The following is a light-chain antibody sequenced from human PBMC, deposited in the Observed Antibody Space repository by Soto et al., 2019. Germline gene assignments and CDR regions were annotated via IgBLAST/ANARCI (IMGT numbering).Light chain of an antibody. J-gene: IGKJ2*01. Sequence: EIVLTQSPATLSLSPGERATLSCRASQPIRNNLARFQLRPGQAPRLVIFGASNRATGFAARFSGSGSGTDFTLSISSLQSEDFAVYYCQQYIYWPYTFGQGTKVDIK. CDR1: QPIRNN. CDR2: GAS. CDR3: QQYIYWPYT. V-gene: IGKV3-15*01.